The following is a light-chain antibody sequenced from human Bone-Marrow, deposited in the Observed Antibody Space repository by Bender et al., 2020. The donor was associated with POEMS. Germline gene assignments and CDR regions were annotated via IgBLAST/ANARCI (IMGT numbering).Light chain of an antibody. Sequence: QSVVTQPPSLSEAPRQRVTISCSGSSSNIGNHGVNWYQQLPGEAPKLLIYYDDLLTPGVSDRFSASKSGTSASLAVSELQTEDEALYYCADWDDSLGGWVFGRGNKLT. V-gene: IGLV1-36*01. J-gene: IGLJ3*02. CDR3: ADWDDSLGGWV. CDR1: SSNIGNHG. CDR2: YDD.